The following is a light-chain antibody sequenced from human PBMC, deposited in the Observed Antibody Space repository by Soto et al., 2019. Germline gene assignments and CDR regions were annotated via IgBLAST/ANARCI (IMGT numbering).Light chain of an antibody. V-gene: IGLV1-44*01. CDR3: AAWDGSLNNVL. J-gene: IGLJ2*01. CDR2: GNN. CDR1: GSSIGTNT. Sequence: HCVLTQPPSASGTPLQRVTISCSGSGSSIGTNTVNWYRQLPGTAPKLLIYGNNQRPSGVPDRFSGSKSGTSASLAISGLQSEDEADYYCAAWDGSLNNVLFGGGTK.